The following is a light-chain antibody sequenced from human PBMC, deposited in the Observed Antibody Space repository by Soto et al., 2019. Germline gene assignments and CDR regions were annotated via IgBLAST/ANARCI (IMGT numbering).Light chain of an antibody. Sequence: QSVLTQSPSASVTPGQRVTISCSGSRSNIGTYAVNWYQQLPGAAPTLLIFRNHQRPSGVPDRFSGSKPGTSASLASSGPQSEDEADYYCAAWDDSLRAVVFGGGTKLTVL. CDR1: RSNIGTYA. V-gene: IGLV1-44*01. CDR3: AAWDDSLRAVV. CDR2: RNH. J-gene: IGLJ2*01.